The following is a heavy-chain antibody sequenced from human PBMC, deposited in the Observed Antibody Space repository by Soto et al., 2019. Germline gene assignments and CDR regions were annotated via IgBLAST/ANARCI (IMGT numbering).Heavy chain of an antibody. J-gene: IGHJ6*02. CDR1: GGTFSGYA. CDR3: ASHSSGQLVGYYYYGMDV. CDR2: IIPIFGTA. V-gene: IGHV1-69*12. Sequence: QVQLVQSGAEVKKPGSSVKVSCKASGGTFSGYAISWVRQAPGQGFEWMGGIIPIFGTADYAQKFQGRVTITADESTSTAYMELSSLRSEDTAVYYCASHSSGQLVGYYYYGMDVWGQGTTVTVSS. D-gene: IGHD6-19*01.